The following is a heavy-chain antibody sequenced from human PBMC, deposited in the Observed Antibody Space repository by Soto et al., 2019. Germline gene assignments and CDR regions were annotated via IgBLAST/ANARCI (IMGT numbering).Heavy chain of an antibody. CDR1: GFIFSNAL. CDR2: IKSKADRGTT. J-gene: IGHJ4*02. D-gene: IGHD3-16*01. Sequence: EVQLVESGGGLVKPGGSLRLSCTVSGFIFSNALVSWVRQAPGKGLEWVGRIKSKADRGTTDYAAPVKGRFIISRNDSKDTLYLQMNGLKTEDTAVYYCTRDYDFDSWGQGPLVTVSS. V-gene: IGHV3-15*01. CDR3: TRDYDFDS.